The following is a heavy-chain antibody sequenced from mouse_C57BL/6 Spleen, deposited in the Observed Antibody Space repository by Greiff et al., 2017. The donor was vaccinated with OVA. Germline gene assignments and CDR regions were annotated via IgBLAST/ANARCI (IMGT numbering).Heavy chain of an antibody. CDR3: ARGGGYSNMDD. Sequence: QVQLQQSGPELVKPGASVKISCKASGYAFSSSWMNWVKQRPGKGLEWIGRIYPGDGDTNYNGKFKGKATLTADKSSSTAYMQLSSLTSEDAAVYFCARGGGYSNMDDWGQGTSVTVSS. D-gene: IGHD2-5*01. J-gene: IGHJ4*01. V-gene: IGHV1-82*01. CDR1: GYAFSSSW. CDR2: IYPGDGDT.